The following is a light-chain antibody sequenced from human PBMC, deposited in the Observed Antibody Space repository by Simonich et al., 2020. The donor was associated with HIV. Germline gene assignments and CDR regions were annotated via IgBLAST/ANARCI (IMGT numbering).Light chain of an antibody. CDR1: PSIGTW. CDR2: KAS. Sequence: DIQMTQSPSTLSASVGDRVTITCRASPSIGTWLAWYQQKPGKAPNLLIYKASSLEGGVPSRFSGSGSGTEFTLTISSLQPDDFATYYCQQYNSFPCTFGQGTKLEIK. V-gene: IGKV1-5*03. CDR3: QQYNSFPCT. J-gene: IGKJ2*02.